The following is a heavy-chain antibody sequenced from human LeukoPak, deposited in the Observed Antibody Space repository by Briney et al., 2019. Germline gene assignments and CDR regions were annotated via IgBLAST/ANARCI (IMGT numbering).Heavy chain of an antibody. CDR3: ARQTGSGLFILP. CDR2: IYYSGTT. J-gene: IGHJ4*02. V-gene: IGHV4-39*01. Sequence: PSETLSLTCTVSGGSISSSPYYWGWIRQPPGKGLEWIGSIYYSGTTHYSPSLESRVTISVDTSKNQFSLKVASVTAADTAVYYCARQTGSGLFILPGGQGTLVTVSS. CDR1: GGSISSSPYY. D-gene: IGHD3/OR15-3a*01.